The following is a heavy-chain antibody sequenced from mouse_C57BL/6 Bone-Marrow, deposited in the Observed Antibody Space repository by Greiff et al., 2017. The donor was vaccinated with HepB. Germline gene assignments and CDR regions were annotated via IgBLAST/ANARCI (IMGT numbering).Heavy chain of an antibody. CDR1: GYTFTDYY. J-gene: IGHJ1*03. CDR2: IYPGSGNT. CDR3: ARCSSYGYFDV. V-gene: IGHV1-76*01. Sequence: QVQLKQSGAELVRPGASVKLSSKASGYTFTDYYINWVKQRPGQGLEWIARIYPGSGNTYYNEKFKGKATLTAEKSSSTAYMQLSSLTSEDSAVYFCARCSSYGYFDVWGTGTTVTVSS. D-gene: IGHD1-1*01.